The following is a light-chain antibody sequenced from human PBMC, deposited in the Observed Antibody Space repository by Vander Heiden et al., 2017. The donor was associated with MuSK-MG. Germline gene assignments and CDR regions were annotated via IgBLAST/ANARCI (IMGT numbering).Light chain of an antibody. CDR3: CSYAGSYTLV. CDR1: SVDGDGYNY. V-gene: IGLV2-11*01. CDR2: DVS. J-gene: IGLJ2*01. Sequence: QSALTQPRSVSGSPGQSVTISCTRTSVDGDGYNYVSWDQQHPGKAPKLMIYDVSKLAAGVPDRFSGSKSGNTAFLTISGLQAEDEADYYCCSYAGSYTLVFGGGTKLTVL.